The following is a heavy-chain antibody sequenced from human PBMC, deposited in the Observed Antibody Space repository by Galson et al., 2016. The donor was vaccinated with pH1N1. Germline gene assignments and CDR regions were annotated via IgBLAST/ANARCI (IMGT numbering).Heavy chain of an antibody. CDR1: GFSFRGYW. J-gene: IGHJ5*02. CDR3: ARVGAYGDYDVLMNNWFDP. Sequence: SLRLSCAASGFSFRGYWMGWVRQAPGKGLEWVASINQDGSKTSFVDSVKGRLAISRDNAKTSMFLQMNSLRAEDTAVYYCARVGAYGDYDVLMNNWFDPWGQGTLVTVSS. D-gene: IGHD4-17*01. CDR2: INQDGSKT. V-gene: IGHV3-7*01.